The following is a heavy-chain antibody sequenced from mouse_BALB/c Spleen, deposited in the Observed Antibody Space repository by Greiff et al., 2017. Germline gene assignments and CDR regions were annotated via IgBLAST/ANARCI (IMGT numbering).Heavy chain of an antibody. D-gene: IGHD2-14*01. CDR3: ARQGGMDRDDSYYAMDD. CDR2: ISSGGSYT. V-gene: IGHV5-6*01. Sequence: EVQLQQSGGDLVKPGGSLKLSCAASGFTFSSYGMSWVRQTPDKRLEWVATISSGGSYTYYPDSVKGRFPISRDNAKNTLYLQMSSLTSEDTAMYDDARQGGMDRDDSYYAMDDWGQGTSVTVSS. CDR1: GFTFSSYG. J-gene: IGHJ4*01.